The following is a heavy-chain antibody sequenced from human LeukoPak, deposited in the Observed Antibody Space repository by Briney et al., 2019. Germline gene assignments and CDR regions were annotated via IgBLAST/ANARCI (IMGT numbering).Heavy chain of an antibody. Sequence: SETLSLTCTVSGGSISSSSYYWGWIRQPPGKGLEWIGSIYYSGSTYYNPSLKSRVTISVDTSKNQFSLKLSSVTAADTAVYYCARDWIAAAGTISEGDAFDIWGQGTMVTVSS. CDR2: IYYSGST. V-gene: IGHV4-39*07. D-gene: IGHD6-13*01. J-gene: IGHJ3*02. CDR3: ARDWIAAAGTISEGDAFDI. CDR1: GGSISSSSYY.